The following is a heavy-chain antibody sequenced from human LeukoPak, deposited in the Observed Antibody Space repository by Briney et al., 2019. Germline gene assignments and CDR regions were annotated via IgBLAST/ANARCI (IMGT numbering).Heavy chain of an antibody. Sequence: PSETLSLTCAVYGGSFSGYYWSWIRQPPGKGLGWIGEINHSGSTNYNPSLKSRVTISVDTSKNQFSLKLSSVTAADTAVYYCASIPYYYDSSGYIVAYWGQGTLVTVSS. D-gene: IGHD3-22*01. V-gene: IGHV4-34*01. CDR2: INHSGST. CDR3: ASIPYYYDSSGYIVAY. J-gene: IGHJ4*02. CDR1: GGSFSGYY.